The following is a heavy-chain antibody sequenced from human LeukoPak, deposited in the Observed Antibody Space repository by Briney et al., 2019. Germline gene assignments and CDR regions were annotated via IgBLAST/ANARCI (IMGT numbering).Heavy chain of an antibody. V-gene: IGHV3-30-3*01. CDR1: GFTFSIYA. CDR3: AVAGSSWHNWFDP. CDR2: ISYDGSNK. Sequence: GGSLRLSCAASGFTFSIYAMHWVRQAPGKGLEWVAVISYDGSNKYYADSVKGRFTISRDNSKNTLYLQMNSLRAEDTAVYYCAVAGSSWHNWFDPWGQGTLVTVSS. J-gene: IGHJ5*02. D-gene: IGHD6-13*01.